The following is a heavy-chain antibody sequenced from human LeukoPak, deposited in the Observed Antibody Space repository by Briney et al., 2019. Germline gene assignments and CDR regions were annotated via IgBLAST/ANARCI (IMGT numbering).Heavy chain of an antibody. CDR2: INHSGST. CDR3: ASAPYYDFWSGYKWIDY. V-gene: IGHV4-34*01. D-gene: IGHD3-3*01. Sequence: PSETLSLSCGVYGGSFSGYYWSWIRQPPGKGLEWIGEINHSGSTNYNPSLKSRVTISVDTSKNQFSLKLSSVTAADTAVYYCASAPYYDFWSGYKWIDYWGQGTLVTVSS. J-gene: IGHJ4*02. CDR1: GGSFSGYY.